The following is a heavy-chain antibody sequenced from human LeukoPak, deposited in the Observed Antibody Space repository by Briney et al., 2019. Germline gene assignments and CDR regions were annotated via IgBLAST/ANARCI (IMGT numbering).Heavy chain of an antibody. Sequence: ASVKVSCKASGYTFTGYYMHWVRQAPGQGLEWMGWINSNSGGTNYAQKFQGRVTMTRDTSISTAYMELSRLRSDDTAVYYCARDQGVDYDILTGYYNNWFDPWGQGTLVTVSS. CDR3: ARDQGVDYDILTGYYNNWFDP. J-gene: IGHJ5*02. V-gene: IGHV1-2*02. CDR1: GYTFTGYY. D-gene: IGHD3-9*01. CDR2: INSNSGGT.